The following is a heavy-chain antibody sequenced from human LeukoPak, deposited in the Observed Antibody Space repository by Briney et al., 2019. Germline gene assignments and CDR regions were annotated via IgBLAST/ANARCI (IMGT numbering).Heavy chain of an antibody. CDR2: IGSSSITM. Sequence: QAGGSLRLSCAASGFTLSSYDMNWVRQAPGKGLEWVSYIGSSSITMYYADSVKGRFTISRDNAKNSLYLQMNSLRAEDTAMYYCAREGRFCSGTSCYTFFDSWGQGTLVTVSS. CDR1: GFTLSSYD. J-gene: IGHJ4*02. CDR3: AREGRFCSGTSCYTFFDS. V-gene: IGHV3-48*01. D-gene: IGHD2-2*02.